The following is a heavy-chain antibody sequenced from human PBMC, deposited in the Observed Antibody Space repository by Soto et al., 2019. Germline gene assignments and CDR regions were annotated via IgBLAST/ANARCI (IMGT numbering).Heavy chain of an antibody. CDR2: ISYDGSNK. CDR3: ARISHDSSPS. Sequence: PGGSLRLSCAASGFTFSSYAMHWVRQAPGKGLEWVAVISYDGSNKYYADSVKGRFTISRDNSKNTLYLQMNSLRAEDTAVYYCARISHDSSPSWGQGTMVTVSS. V-gene: IGHV3-30-3*01. D-gene: IGHD3-22*01. CDR1: GFTFSSYA. J-gene: IGHJ3*01.